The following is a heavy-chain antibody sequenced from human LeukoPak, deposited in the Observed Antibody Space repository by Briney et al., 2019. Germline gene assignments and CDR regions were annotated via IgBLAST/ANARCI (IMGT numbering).Heavy chain of an antibody. CDR2: IGTAGDT. Sequence: GGSLRLSCAASGSTFSSYDMHWVRQATGRGLEWVSAIGTAGDTYYPGSVKGRFTISRENAKNSLYLQMNSLRAGDTAVYYCARSYGGHYDYWGQGTLVAVSS. CDR1: GSTFSSYD. J-gene: IGHJ4*02. V-gene: IGHV3-13*01. CDR3: ARSYGGHYDY. D-gene: IGHD4-23*01.